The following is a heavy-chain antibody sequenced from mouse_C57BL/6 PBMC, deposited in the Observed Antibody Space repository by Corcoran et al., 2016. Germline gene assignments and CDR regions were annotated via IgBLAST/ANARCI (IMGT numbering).Heavy chain of an antibody. CDR1: GYTFTDYY. V-gene: IGHV1-26*01. J-gene: IGHJ3*01. D-gene: IGHD2-4*01. CDR3: ARALLYYDYGVAY. Sequence: EVQLQQSGPELVKPGASVKISCKASGYTFTDYYMNWVKQSHGKSLEWIGDINPNNGGTSYNQKFKGKATLTVDQSSSTAYMELRSLTSEDSAVYYCARALLYYDYGVAYWGQGTLVTVSA. CDR2: INPNNGGT.